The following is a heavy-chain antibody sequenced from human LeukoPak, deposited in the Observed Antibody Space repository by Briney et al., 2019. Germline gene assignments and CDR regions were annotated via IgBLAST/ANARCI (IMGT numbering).Heavy chain of an antibody. Sequence: SETLSLTCTVSGGSISSYYWSWIRQPPGKGLEWIGYIYYSGSTNYNPSLKSRVTISVDTSKNQFSLKLSSVTAADTAVYYCAKVYCSRISCHLDRRGQGTLVTVSS. CDR1: GGSISSYY. J-gene: IGHJ5*02. CDR2: IYYSGST. D-gene: IGHD2-2*01. CDR3: AKVYCSRISCHLDR. V-gene: IGHV4-59*08.